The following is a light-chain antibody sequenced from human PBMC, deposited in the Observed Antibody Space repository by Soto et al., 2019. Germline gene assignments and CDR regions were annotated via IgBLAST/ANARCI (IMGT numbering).Light chain of an antibody. Sequence: EIVMTQSPATLSVSPGERATLSCRASQSVSSNLAWYQQKPGQAPRLLTEGASNRATGIPDRFSGSRSGTAFTLTISRLEPEAFAVYYCQQYGSAGTFGQGTKVDIK. CDR3: QQYGSAGT. CDR2: GAS. CDR1: QSVSSN. J-gene: IGKJ1*01. V-gene: IGKV3-20*01.